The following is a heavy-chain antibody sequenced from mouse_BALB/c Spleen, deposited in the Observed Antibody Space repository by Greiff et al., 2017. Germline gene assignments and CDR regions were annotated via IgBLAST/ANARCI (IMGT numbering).Heavy chain of an antibody. CDR1: GYTFTSYW. J-gene: IGHJ4*01. CDR2: IYPGDGDT. CDR3: ARGPGYYAMDY. Sequence: QVQLKQSGAELARPGASVKLSCKASGYTFTSYWMQWVKQRPGQGLEWIGAIYPGDGDTRYTQKFKGKATLTADKSSSTAYMQLSSLASEDSAVYYCARGPGYYAMDYWGQGTSVTVSS. V-gene: IGHV1-87*01.